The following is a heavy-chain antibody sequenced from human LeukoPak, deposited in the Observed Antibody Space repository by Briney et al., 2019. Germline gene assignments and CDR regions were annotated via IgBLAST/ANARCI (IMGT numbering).Heavy chain of an antibody. D-gene: IGHD3-16*01. CDR2: IKEDGTTI. CDR3: ARVVDYGWFDP. CDR1: GFTFSGYW. J-gene: IGHJ5*02. V-gene: IGHV3-7*01. Sequence: PGGSLRLSCTASGFTFSGYWMGWVRQAPGKGVEWVANIKEDGTTIYYVDSVKGRFTISRDNAKNSLYLQMNSVRDEDTAVYYCARVVDYGWFDPWGQGTLVAVSS.